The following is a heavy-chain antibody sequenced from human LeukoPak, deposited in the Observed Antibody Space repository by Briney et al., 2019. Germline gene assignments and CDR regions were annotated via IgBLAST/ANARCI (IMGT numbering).Heavy chain of an antibody. V-gene: IGHV1-8*01. Sequence: ASVKVSCKASGYTFTSYDINWVRQATGQGLEWMGWMNPNSGNTGYAQKFQGRVTMTRNTSISTAYMELSSLRSEDTAVYYCARGPSYYYDSSGTRGFDYWGQGTQVTVSS. J-gene: IGHJ4*02. D-gene: IGHD3-22*01. CDR3: ARGPSYYYDSSGTRGFDY. CDR1: GYTFTSYD. CDR2: MNPNSGNT.